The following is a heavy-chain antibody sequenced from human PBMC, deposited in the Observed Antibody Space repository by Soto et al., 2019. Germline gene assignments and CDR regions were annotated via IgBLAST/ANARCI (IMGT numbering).Heavy chain of an antibody. D-gene: IGHD2-2*01. CDR3: AREGLVLVPTTVNSDYYYYAMDV. J-gene: IGHJ6*02. CDR2: IKQDGSEK. CDR1: GFTFSSYW. V-gene: IGHV3-7*01. Sequence: GGSLRLSCAASGFTFSSYWMSWVRQAPGKGLEWVANIKQDGSEKYYVDSVKGRFTISRDNAKNSLYLQMNSLRAEDTAVYYCAREGLVLVPTTVNSDYYYYAMDVWGQGTTVTV.